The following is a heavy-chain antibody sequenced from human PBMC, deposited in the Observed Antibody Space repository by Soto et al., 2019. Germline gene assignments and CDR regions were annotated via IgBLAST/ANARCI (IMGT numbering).Heavy chain of an antibody. V-gene: IGHV4-59*08. Sequence: SETLSLTCTVSGGSISSYYWSWIRQPPGKGLEWIGYIYYSGSTNYNPSLKSRVTISVDTPKNQFSLKLSAVTAADTAVYYCASIPTYYDILTGYPPDYYYYMDVWGKGTTVTVSS. D-gene: IGHD3-9*01. J-gene: IGHJ6*03. CDR3: ASIPTYYDILTGYPPDYYYYMDV. CDR2: IYYSGST. CDR1: GGSISSYY.